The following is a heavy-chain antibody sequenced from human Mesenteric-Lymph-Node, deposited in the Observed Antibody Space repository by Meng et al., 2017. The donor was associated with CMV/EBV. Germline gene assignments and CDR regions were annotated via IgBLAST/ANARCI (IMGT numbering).Heavy chain of an antibody. CDR3: ARATIFGVVTRYYYYGMDV. J-gene: IGHJ6*02. CDR2: INPNSGGT. D-gene: IGHD3-3*01. CDR1: GYTFTGYY. Sequence: ASVKVSCKASGYTFTGYYVSWVRQAPGQGLEWMGWINPNSGGTNYAQKFQGRVTMTRDTSISTAYMELSRLRSDDTAVYYCARATIFGVVTRYYYYGMDVWGQGTTVTVSS. V-gene: IGHV1-2*02.